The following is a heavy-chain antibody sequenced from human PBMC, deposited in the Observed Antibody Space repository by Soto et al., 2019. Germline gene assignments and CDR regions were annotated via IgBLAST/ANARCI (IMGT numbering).Heavy chain of an antibody. J-gene: IGHJ4*02. D-gene: IGHD3-10*01. CDR1: RFTFSDYS. CDR3: AREGPRKGTYLFDY. CDR2: ISTSGSTI. Sequence: QVQLVESGGGLVKPGGSLRLSCAASRFTFSDYSMSWTRQAPGRGPEWVSYISTSGSTIFYADSVKGRFTISRDNTMSSLYLQMNSLRVEDAAIYYCAREGPRKGTYLFDYWGQGTLVTVSS. V-gene: IGHV3-11*01.